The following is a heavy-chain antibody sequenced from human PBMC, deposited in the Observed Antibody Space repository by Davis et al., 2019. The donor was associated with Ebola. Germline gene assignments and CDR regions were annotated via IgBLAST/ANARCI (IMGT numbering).Heavy chain of an antibody. D-gene: IGHD5-18*01. J-gene: IGHJ5*02. CDR2: IYYSGST. CDR3: AREYNGDTAMVTPNWFDP. CDR1: GGSISSSSYY. V-gene: IGHV4-39*02. Sequence: PSETLSLTCTVSGGSISSSSYYWGWIRQPPGKGLEWIGSIYYSGSTYYNPSLKSRVTISVDTSKNQFSLKLSSVTAADTAVYYCAREYNGDTAMVTPNWFDPWGQGTLVTVSS.